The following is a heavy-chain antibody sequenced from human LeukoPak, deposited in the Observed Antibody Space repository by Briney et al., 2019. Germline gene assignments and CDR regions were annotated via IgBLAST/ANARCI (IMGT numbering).Heavy chain of an antibody. D-gene: IGHD6-25*01. CDR1: KFTSKNYG. V-gene: IGHV3-33*01. CDR2: IWYDGSNK. Sequence: GGSLRLSCAASKFTSKNYGMHWVRQAPGKGLEWVGVIWYDGSNKYYADSVQGRFTISRDNSKNMLYLQMDSLRVEDTAVYYCTRDAAASFDYWGQGTLVTVSS. CDR3: TRDAAASFDY. J-gene: IGHJ4*02.